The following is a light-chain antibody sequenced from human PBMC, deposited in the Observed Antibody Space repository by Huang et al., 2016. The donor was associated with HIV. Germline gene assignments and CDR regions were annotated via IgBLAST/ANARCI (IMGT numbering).Light chain of an antibody. Sequence: EIVMTQSPATLSVSPGERATLSCRASQGVSNNIAWYQQKPGQTPRLLIHGASTRAPGIAAKCSGRGSGTDFTLTITSLQPEDSAVYYCQHYNNWPPWTFGPGTQVEI. CDR1: QGVSNN. CDR2: GAS. V-gene: IGKV3D-15*01. CDR3: QHYNNWPPWT. J-gene: IGKJ1*01.